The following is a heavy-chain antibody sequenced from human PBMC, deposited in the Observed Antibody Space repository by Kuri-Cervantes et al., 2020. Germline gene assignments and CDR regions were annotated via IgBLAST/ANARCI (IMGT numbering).Heavy chain of an antibody. CDR2: ISSSSSTI. V-gene: IGHV3-48*01. CDR1: GFIFSRYS. D-gene: IGHD5-12*01. CDR3: VRVGAYSGYDFDS. Sequence: GGSLRLSCAASGFIFSRYSMNWVRRAPGKGLEWVSYISSSSSTIYYIDSVKGRFTISRDNAKNSLYLQMNSLRAEDTAVYYCVRVGAYSGYDFDSWGQGTLVTVSS. J-gene: IGHJ4*02.